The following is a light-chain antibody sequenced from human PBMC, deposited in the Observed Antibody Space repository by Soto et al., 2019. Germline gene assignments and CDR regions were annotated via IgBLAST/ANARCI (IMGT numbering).Light chain of an antibody. Sequence: DIQMTQSPSSLSVSVGDRITITCRASQSIPNYLNWYQQKPGKAPKLLVYAASSLQSGVPSRFSGNGSGTDFTLTISSLQPEDFATYSCQQGDSYPYTFGQGTKLEI. V-gene: IGKV1-39*01. CDR3: QQGDSYPYT. J-gene: IGKJ2*01. CDR2: AAS. CDR1: QSIPNY.